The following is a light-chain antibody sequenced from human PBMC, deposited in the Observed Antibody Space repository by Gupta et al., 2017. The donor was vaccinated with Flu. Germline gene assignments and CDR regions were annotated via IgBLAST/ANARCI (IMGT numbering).Light chain of an antibody. Sequence: SYELTQPPSVSVSPGQTARITCSGDELSERYVYWYQQKSGQAPVLVMYEDRKRPSGIPERLSGSSSGTVATLTISGAQEEDEADYFCCSTDSSGDPWVFGGGTKLTVL. J-gene: IGLJ3*02. V-gene: IGLV3-10*01. CDR1: ELSERY. CDR2: EDR. CDR3: CSTDSSGDPWV.